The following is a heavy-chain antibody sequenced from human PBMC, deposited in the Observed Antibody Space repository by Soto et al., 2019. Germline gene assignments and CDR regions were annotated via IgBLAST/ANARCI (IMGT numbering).Heavy chain of an antibody. Sequence: GGSLRLSCAASGFTFSSYGMHWVREAPGKGLAWVAVISYDGSNKYYADSVKGRFTISRDNTKNTLYLQMNSLRAEDTAVYYCAKAPQYSSGWTRYYYYGMDVWGQGTTVTVSS. CDR1: GFTFSSYG. J-gene: IGHJ6*02. D-gene: IGHD6-19*01. CDR3: AKAPQYSSGWTRYYYYGMDV. CDR2: ISYDGSNK. V-gene: IGHV3-30*18.